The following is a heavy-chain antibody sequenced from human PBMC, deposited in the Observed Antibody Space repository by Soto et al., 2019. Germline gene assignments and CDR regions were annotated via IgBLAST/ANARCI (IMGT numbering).Heavy chain of an antibody. Sequence: QITLKESGPTLVKPTQTLTLTCTFSGFSLSATGGGVGWIRQPPGKALEWLAAIYWDDDSRYSPSLKSRLTITKDTSKNQVLLTMTNMYTVDTATYYCARQDYYYDDVNDYYVWFEPWGQSALVTVSS. CDR1: GFSLSATGGG. CDR3: ARQDYYYDDVNDYYVWFEP. D-gene: IGHD3-22*01. CDR2: IYWDDDS. V-gene: IGHV2-5*02. J-gene: IGHJ5*02.